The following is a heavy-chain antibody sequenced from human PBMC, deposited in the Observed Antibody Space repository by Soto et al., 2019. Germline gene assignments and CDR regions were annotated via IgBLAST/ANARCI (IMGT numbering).Heavy chain of an antibody. D-gene: IGHD4-17*01. CDR3: ALAGDYDLLTFDH. Sequence: QITLKESGPTLVRPAQTLTLTCDFSGFSLSTYHMGVAWIRQPPGKALEWLALIYWDDDKRYSPSLKDRLATSKDTSSNQVVLTITNMDPGDTATYFCALAGDYDLLTFDHWGPGTLVTVSS. CDR2: IYWDDDK. V-gene: IGHV2-5*02. J-gene: IGHJ4*02. CDR1: GFSLSTYHMG.